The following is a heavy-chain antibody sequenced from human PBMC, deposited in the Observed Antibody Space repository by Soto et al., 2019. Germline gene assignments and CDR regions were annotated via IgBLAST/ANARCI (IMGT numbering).Heavy chain of an antibody. J-gene: IGHJ1*01. CDR1: GFTVSSNY. CDR2: IYSGGST. V-gene: IGHV3-66*01. Sequence: GGSLRLSCAASGFTVSSNYMSWVRQAPGKGLEWVSVIYSGGSTYYADSVKGRFTISRDNSKNTLYLQMNSLRAEDTAVYYCARDRGQVGSHLSYFQHLGQGTLVTVSS. D-gene: IGHD3-16*01. CDR3: ARDRGQVGSHLSYFQH.